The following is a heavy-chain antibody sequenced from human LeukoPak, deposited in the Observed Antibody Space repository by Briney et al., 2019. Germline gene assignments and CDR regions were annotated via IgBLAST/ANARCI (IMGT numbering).Heavy chain of an antibody. CDR2: INHSGST. V-gene: IGHV4-34*01. CDR1: GGSFSGYY. J-gene: IGHJ6*03. CDR3: ARPEDDYGDYDYYYMDV. D-gene: IGHD4-17*01. Sequence: SETLSLTCAVYGGSFSGYYWSWIRQPPGKGLEWVGEINHSGSTNYNPSLKSRVTISVDTSKNQFSLKLSSVTAADTAVYYCARPEDDYGDYDYYYMDVWGKGTTVTVSS.